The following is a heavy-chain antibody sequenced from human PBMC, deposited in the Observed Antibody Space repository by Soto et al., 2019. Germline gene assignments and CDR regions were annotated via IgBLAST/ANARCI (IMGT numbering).Heavy chain of an antibody. CDR1: GGSFSGYY. D-gene: IGHD6-13*01. Sequence: QVQLQQWGAGLLKPSETLSLTCAVYGGSFSGYYWSWIRQPPGKGLEWIGEINHSGSTNYNPSLKSRVTISVDTSKNQFSLKLSSVTAADTAVYYCARGGELSSSWRNGENFDYWGQGTLVTVS. CDR2: INHSGST. CDR3: ARGGELSSSWRNGENFDY. V-gene: IGHV4-34*01. J-gene: IGHJ4*02.